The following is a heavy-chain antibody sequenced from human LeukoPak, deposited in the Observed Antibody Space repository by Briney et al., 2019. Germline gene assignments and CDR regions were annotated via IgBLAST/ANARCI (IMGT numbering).Heavy chain of an antibody. CDR2: IYYSGST. D-gene: IGHD2-2*01. CDR1: GGSISSSSYY. Sequence: PSETLSFTCTVSGGSISSSSYYWGWIRQPPGKGLEWIGSIYYSGSTYYNPSLKSRVTISVGTSKNQFSLKLSSVTAADTAVYYCAREVPVPAATRGGYYFDYWGQGTLVTVSS. J-gene: IGHJ4*02. CDR3: AREVPVPAATRGGYYFDY. V-gene: IGHV4-39*07.